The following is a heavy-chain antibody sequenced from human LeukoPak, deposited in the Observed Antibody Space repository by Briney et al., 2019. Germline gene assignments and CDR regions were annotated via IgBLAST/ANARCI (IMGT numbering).Heavy chain of an antibody. CDR3: AVNSTKHTFDI. Sequence: SETLSLTCTVSDDSINRHHWSWLRQSPGKGLEWIGSIYYSGSTNYNPSLKSRVSISVDTSKNQFSLELSSVTAADTAVYYCAVNSTKHTFDIWGQGTMVTVSS. J-gene: IGHJ3*02. D-gene: IGHD5/OR15-5a*01. CDR2: IYYSGST. CDR1: DDSINRHH. V-gene: IGHV4-59*08.